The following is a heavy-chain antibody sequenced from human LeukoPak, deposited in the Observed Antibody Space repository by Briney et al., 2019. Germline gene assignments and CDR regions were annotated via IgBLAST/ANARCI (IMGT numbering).Heavy chain of an antibody. V-gene: IGHV3-21*01. CDR3: AREGNYDILTGYYTHRASSDY. J-gene: IGHJ4*02. D-gene: IGHD3-9*01. CDR2: ISSSGRYI. Sequence: GGSLRLSCAASGFTFSRYSINWVRQAPGKGLEWVSSISSSGRYIYYADSVKGRFTIARDNSKNTLYLQMNSLRAEDTAVYYCAREGNYDILTGYYTHRASSDYWGQGTLVTVSS. CDR1: GFTFSRYS.